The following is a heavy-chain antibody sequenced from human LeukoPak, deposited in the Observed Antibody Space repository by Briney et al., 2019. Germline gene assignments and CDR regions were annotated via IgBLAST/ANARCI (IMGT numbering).Heavy chain of an antibody. CDR2: ISGSGGST. D-gene: IGHD4-17*01. CDR3: AKDPDYGDYLYYFDY. CDR1: GFTFSSYA. V-gene: IGHV3-23*01. J-gene: IGHJ4*02. Sequence: PGGSLRLSCAASGFTFSSYAMSWVRQAPGKGLEWVSAISGSGGSTYYADSVKGRFTISRDNSKNTLYLQMNSLRAEDTAVYYCAKDPDYGDYLYYFDYWGQGTLVTVSS.